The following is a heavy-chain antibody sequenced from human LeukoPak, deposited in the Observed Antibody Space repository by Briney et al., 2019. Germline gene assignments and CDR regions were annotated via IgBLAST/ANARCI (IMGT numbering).Heavy chain of an antibody. CDR3: ARDAQYYYDSSGYYYYYYYYMDV. V-gene: IGHV3-23*01. J-gene: IGHJ6*03. CDR2: IGGSGGAI. CDR1: GFTFSRYA. D-gene: IGHD3-22*01. Sequence: EAGGSLRLSCGASGFTFSRYAMSWVRQAPGKGLQWVSEIGGSGGAIYYADSVKGRFTISRDNAKNSLYLQMNGLRAEDTAVYYCARDAQYYYDSSGYYYYYYYYMDVWGKGTTVTVSS.